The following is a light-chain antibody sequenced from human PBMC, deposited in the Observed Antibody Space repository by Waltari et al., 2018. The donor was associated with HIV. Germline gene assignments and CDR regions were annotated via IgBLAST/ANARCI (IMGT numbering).Light chain of an antibody. CDR3: QQRTNWPRLT. Sequence: EIVLTQSPATLSLSPGERATLSCRASQGVSSYLAWYQQKPGQAPRLLIYDASNRATGIPARFSGSGSGKDFTLTISSLEPEDFAVYYCQQRTNWPRLTFGGGTKVEIK. V-gene: IGKV3-11*01. CDR2: DAS. J-gene: IGKJ4*01. CDR1: QGVSSY.